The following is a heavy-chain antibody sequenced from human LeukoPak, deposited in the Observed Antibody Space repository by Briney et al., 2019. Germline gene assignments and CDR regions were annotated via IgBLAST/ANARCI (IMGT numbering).Heavy chain of an antibody. Sequence: SETLSLTCTVSGVSISSYYWSWIRQPPGKGLEWIGYIYYSGSTNYNPSLKSRVTISVDTSKNQFSLKLSSVTAADTAVYYCARDHSHYYYGMDVWGQGTTVTVSS. CDR2: IYYSGST. V-gene: IGHV4-59*01. D-gene: IGHD2-15*01. J-gene: IGHJ6*02. CDR3: ARDHSHYYYGMDV. CDR1: GVSISSYY.